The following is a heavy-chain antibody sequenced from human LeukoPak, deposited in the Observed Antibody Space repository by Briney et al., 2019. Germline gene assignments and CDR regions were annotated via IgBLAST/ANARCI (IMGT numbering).Heavy chain of an antibody. CDR2: ISSNGGST. Sequence: GGSLRLSCAASGFTFSSYAMHWVRQAPGKGLEYVSAISSNGGSTYYANSVKGRFTISRGNSKNTLYLQMGSLRAEDMAVYYCARGIPGVGATLTYFDYWGQGTLVTVSS. D-gene: IGHD1-26*01. J-gene: IGHJ4*02. V-gene: IGHV3-64*01. CDR3: ARGIPGVGATLTYFDY. CDR1: GFTFSSYA.